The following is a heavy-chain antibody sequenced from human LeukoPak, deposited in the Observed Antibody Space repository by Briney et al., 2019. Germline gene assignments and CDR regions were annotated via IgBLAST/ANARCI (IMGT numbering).Heavy chain of an antibody. CDR3: AKDGLYYDGSEHVYYFDS. V-gene: IGHV3-23*01. CDR1: GFTFSRSA. CDR2: IIYSGGAT. J-gene: IGHJ4*02. D-gene: IGHD3-22*01. Sequence: AGGSLRLSCAASGFTFSRSAMTWGRQGPGTGLEFVASIIYSGGATYYADSVKGRFTISRDNSKNTLYLQMNSLRAEDTALYYCAKDGLYYDGSEHVYYFDSWGQGTLVTVSS.